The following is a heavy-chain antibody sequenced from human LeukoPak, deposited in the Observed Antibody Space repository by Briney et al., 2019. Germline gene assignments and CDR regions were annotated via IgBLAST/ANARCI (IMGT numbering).Heavy chain of an antibody. V-gene: IGHV3-33*01. CDR2: IWYDGSNK. D-gene: IGHD6-13*01. CDR3: ARDGIAATTAKIYFQH. CDR1: GFTFSSYG. J-gene: IGHJ1*01. Sequence: PGGSLRLSCAASGFTFSSYGMHWVRQAPGNGLEWVAVIWYDGSNKYYADSVKGRFTISRDNSKNTLYLQINGLRAEDTAVYYCARDGIAATTAKIYFQHWGQGTLVTVSS.